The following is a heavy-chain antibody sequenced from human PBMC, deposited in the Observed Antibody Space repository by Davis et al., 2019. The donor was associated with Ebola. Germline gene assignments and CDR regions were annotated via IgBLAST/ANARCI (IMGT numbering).Heavy chain of an antibody. Sequence: SETLSLTCAVSGDSISSRNWWSCVRQFPGKGLEWIGEIYHSGSTNYNPSLKSRVTISLDKSKNQFSLKLTSVPAADTAVYFCARVGGYGGFPTVYYLDSWGQGTHLTVSS. V-gene: IGHV4-4*02. J-gene: IGHJ4*02. CDR1: GDSISSRNW. D-gene: IGHD5-12*01. CDR3: ARVGGYGGFPTVYYLDS. CDR2: IYHSGST.